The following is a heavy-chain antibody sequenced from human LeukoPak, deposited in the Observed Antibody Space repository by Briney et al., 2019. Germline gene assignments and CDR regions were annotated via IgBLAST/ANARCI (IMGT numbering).Heavy chain of an antibody. D-gene: IGHD4-23*01. CDR1: GYTFTSYY. Sequence: ASVKVSCKASGYTFTSYYMHWVRQAPGQGIEWMEIINPSGGSTSYAQKFQGRVTMTRDMTTSTDYMELSSLRSEDTAVYYCARDNSVEDTAWWFDPWGQGTLVTVSS. V-gene: IGHV1-46*01. CDR2: INPSGGST. J-gene: IGHJ5*02. CDR3: ARDNSVEDTAWWFDP.